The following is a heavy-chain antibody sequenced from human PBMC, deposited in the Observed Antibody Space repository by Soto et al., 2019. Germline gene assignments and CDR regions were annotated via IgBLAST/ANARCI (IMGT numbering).Heavy chain of an antibody. CDR1: GGSISSGGYY. CDR2: IYYSGST. Sequence: LSLTCTVSGGSISSGGYYWNWIRQRPGKGLECIGYIYYSGSTYYNPSLKSRLSISVDTSKNQFSLKLSSMTAADTAVYYCATNGGYYDASGPKYFQHWGRGTLVTVSS. D-gene: IGHD3-22*01. CDR3: ATNGGYYDASGPKYFQH. V-gene: IGHV4-31*03. J-gene: IGHJ1*01.